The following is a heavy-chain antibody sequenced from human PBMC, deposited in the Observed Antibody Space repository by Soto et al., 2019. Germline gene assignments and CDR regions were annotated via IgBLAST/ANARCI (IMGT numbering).Heavy chain of an antibody. CDR3: ARGDAYNQPHFGY. V-gene: IGHV1-18*01. CDR1: GYTFTSYT. J-gene: IGHJ4*02. Sequence: QVQLVQSGAEVKKPGASVKVSCRASGYTFTSYTITWVRQAPGQGLEWMGWINPYNSNTNYAQKFQDRVTLTTDTSTSTAYMELRSLRSDETAVYYCARGDAYNQPHFGYWGQGTQVTVSS. D-gene: IGHD1-1*01. CDR2: INPYNSNT.